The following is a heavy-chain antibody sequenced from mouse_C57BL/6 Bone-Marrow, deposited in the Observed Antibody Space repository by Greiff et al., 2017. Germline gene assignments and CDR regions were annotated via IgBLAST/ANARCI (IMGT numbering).Heavy chain of an antibody. J-gene: IGHJ4*01. D-gene: IGHD1-1*01. V-gene: IGHV1-39*01. CDR1: GYSFTDYN. Sequence: VQLQQSGPELVKPGASVKISCKASGYSFTDYNMNWVKQSNGKSLEWIGVINPNYGTTSYNQKFKGKATLTVDQSSSTAYMQLNSLTSEDAAVYYCARPHTVAFPYYAVDYWGQGTSVTVSS. CDR3: ARPHTVAFPYYAVDY. CDR2: INPNYGTT.